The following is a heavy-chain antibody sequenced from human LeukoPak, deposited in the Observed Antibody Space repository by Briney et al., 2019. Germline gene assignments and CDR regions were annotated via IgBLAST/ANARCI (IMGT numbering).Heavy chain of an antibody. CDR1: GFTVSSNY. CDR2: IYSGGST. J-gene: IGHJ4*02. CDR3: ARYSGSSQPYFDY. V-gene: IGHV3-53*01. D-gene: IGHD1-26*01. Sequence: GGSLRLSCAASGFTVSSNYMSWVRQAPGKGLEWVSVIYSGGSTYYADSVKGRFTISRDNSKNTLYLQMNSLRAEDTAVYYCARYSGSSQPYFDYWGQGTLVTVSS.